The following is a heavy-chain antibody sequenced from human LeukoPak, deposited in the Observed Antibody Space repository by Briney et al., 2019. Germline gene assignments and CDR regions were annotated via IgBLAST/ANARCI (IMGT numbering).Heavy chain of an antibody. D-gene: IGHD7-27*01. CDR2: IYYSGST. Sequence: SPSETLSLTCTVSGGSISSGDYYWSWIRQPPGKGLEWIGYIYYSGSTYYNPSLKSRVTISVDTSKNQFSLKLSSVTAADTAVYXXARAPFNLGLXXXYWXQX. CDR3: ARAPFNLGLXXXY. V-gene: IGHV4-30-4*08. J-gene: IGHJ4*02. CDR1: GGSISSGDYY.